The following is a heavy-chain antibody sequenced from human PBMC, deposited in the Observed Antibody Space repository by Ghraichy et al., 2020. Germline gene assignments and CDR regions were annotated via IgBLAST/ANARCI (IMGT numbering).Heavy chain of an antibody. CDR2: ISHDGSGK. CDR3: ARDVSPEVGVYYYGMDV. CDR1: GFTFSSHA. Sequence: GALRLSCAASGFTFSSHAMHWVRQAPGKGLEWVAVISHDGSGKYYVDSVKGRFTISRDNSKNTLYLQMNSLRAEDTAVYYCARDVSPEVGVYYYGMDVWGQGTTVTVSS. V-gene: IGHV3-30*04. D-gene: IGHD1-26*01. J-gene: IGHJ6*02.